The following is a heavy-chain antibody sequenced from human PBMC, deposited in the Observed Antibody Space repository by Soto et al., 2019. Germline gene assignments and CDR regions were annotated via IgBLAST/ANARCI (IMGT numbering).Heavy chain of an antibody. J-gene: IGHJ5*02. CDR1: GFTFSSYA. CDR2: ISGSGGST. V-gene: IGHV3-23*01. Sequence: EVQLLESGGGLVQPGGSLRLSCAASGFTFSSYAMRWVRQAPGKGLEWVSAISGSGGSTYYADSVKGRFTISRDNSKNTLYLQMNSLRAGDTAVYFGARLGSGSDYDHWGQGTLVTVSS. D-gene: IGHD1-26*01. CDR3: ARLGSGSDYDH.